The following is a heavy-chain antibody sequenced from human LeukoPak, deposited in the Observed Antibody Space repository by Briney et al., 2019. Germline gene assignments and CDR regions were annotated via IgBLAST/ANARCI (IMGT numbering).Heavy chain of an antibody. Sequence: ASVKVSCKASGGTFSSYAISWVRQAPGQRLEWMGWINAGNGNTKYSQKFQGRVTMTRDTSTSTVYMELSSLRSEDTAVYYCARPSRIPPYYFDYWGQGTLVTVSS. V-gene: IGHV1-3*01. D-gene: IGHD2-15*01. CDR2: INAGNGNT. CDR3: ARPSRIPPYYFDY. CDR1: GGTFSSYA. J-gene: IGHJ4*02.